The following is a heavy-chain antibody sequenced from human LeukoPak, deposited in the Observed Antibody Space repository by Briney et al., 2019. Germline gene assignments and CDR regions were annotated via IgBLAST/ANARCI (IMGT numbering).Heavy chain of an antibody. CDR2: MNPNSGNT. J-gene: IGHJ6*03. Sequence: ASVKVSCKASVYTFTSYDINWVRQATGQGLEWMGWMNPNSGNTGYAQKFQGRVTMTRNTSISTAYMELSSLRSEDTAVYYCARVAAAGTYYYYYMDVWGKGTTVTVSS. D-gene: IGHD6-13*01. CDR3: ARVAAAGTYYYYYMDV. V-gene: IGHV1-8*01. CDR1: VYTFTSYD.